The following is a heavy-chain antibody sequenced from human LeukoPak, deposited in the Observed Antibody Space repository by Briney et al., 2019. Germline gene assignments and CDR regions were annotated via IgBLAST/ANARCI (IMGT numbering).Heavy chain of an antibody. CDR3: ARLRSDILTGYPRFFDY. V-gene: IGHV1-2*02. CDR2: INPNSGGT. Sequence: ASVKVSCKASGYTFTGYYMHWVRQAPGQGLEWMGWINPNSGGTNYAQKFQGRVTMTRDTSISTAYMELSRLRSDDTAVYYCARLRSDILTGYPRFFDYWGQGTLVTVSS. CDR1: GYTFTGYY. D-gene: IGHD3-9*01. J-gene: IGHJ4*02.